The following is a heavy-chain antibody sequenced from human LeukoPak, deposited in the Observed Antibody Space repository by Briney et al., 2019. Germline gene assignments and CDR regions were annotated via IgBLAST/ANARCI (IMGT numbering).Heavy chain of an antibody. Sequence: SETLSLTCTVSGGSISSSSYYWGWIRQPPGKGLEWIGSIYYSGSTYYNPSLKSRVTISVGTSKNQFSLKLSSVTAADTAVYYCARVGLVVPAAIRYYYYMDVWGKGTTVTVSS. J-gene: IGHJ6*03. CDR1: GGSISSSSYY. D-gene: IGHD2-2*01. CDR2: IYYSGST. V-gene: IGHV4-39*01. CDR3: ARVGLVVPAAIRYYYYMDV.